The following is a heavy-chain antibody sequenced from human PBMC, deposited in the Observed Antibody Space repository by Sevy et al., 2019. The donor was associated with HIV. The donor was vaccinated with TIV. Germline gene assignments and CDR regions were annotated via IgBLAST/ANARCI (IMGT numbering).Heavy chain of an antibody. J-gene: IGHJ6*02. CDR3: ARHGKVLLNYYGMDV. CDR2: IYYSGST. CDR1: GGSISSSSYY. Sequence: SETLSLTCTVSGGSISSSSYYWGWIRQPPGKGLEWIGSIYYSGSTYYNPSLKSRATISVDTSKNQFSLKLSSVTAADTAVYYCARHGKVLLNYYGMDVWGQGTTVTVSS. V-gene: IGHV4-39*01. D-gene: IGHD1-26*01.